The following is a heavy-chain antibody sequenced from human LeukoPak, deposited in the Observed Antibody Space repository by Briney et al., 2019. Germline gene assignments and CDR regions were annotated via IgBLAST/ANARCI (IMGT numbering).Heavy chain of an antibody. J-gene: IGHJ5*02. CDR1: GFTVSSYY. Sequence: GGSLRLSCAASGFTVSSYYMNWVRQPPGKGLEWVSVIYSAGNTYYADSGKGRFTISRDNSKNTLFLQMDSLRAEDTAVYYCARAREYLAVDLWGQGTQVTVSS. CDR3: ARAREYLAVDL. CDR2: IYSAGNT. D-gene: IGHD2/OR15-2a*01. V-gene: IGHV3-66*02.